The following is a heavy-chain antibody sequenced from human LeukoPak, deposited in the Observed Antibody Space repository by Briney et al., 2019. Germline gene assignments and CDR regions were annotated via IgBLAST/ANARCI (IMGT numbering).Heavy chain of an antibody. D-gene: IGHD1-26*01. CDR2: ISYDGSNK. Sequence: GGSLRLSCAASGFTFNNYAIHWVRQAPGKGLEWVAVISYDGSNKYYADSVKGRFTISRDNSKNTLYLQMNSLRAEDTAVYYCAKVTGELPNYWGQGTLVTVSS. V-gene: IGHV3-30*04. CDR1: GFTFNNYA. J-gene: IGHJ4*02. CDR3: AKVTGELPNY.